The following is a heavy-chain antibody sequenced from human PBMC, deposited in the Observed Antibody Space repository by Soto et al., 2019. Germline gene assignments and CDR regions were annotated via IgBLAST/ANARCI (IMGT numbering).Heavy chain of an antibody. CDR2: IYPGDSDT. CDR3: ARSDYDILTGYYDFHAFDI. D-gene: IGHD3-9*01. J-gene: IGHJ3*02. CDR1: GYTFPSYW. V-gene: IGHV5-51*01. Sequence: GESLKISCKGSGYTFPSYWIGWVRQMPGKGLEWMGIIYPGDSDTRYSPSFQGQVTISADKSISTAYLQRSSLKASDTAMYYCARSDYDILTGYYDFHAFDIWGQGTMVTVSS.